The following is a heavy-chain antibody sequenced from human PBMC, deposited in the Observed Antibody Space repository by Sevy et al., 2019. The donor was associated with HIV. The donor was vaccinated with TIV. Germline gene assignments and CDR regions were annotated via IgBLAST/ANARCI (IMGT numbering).Heavy chain of an antibody. D-gene: IGHD2-8*01. Sequence: GGSLRLSCAASGFDFSIYSMSWVRQAPGRGLEWVSTLSFGCGKINYADSVKGRFTISRDNSKSSVYLQMNNMRVEDTAVYYCAREGCTKPHDYWGQGTLVTVSS. V-gene: IGHV3-23*01. CDR1: GFDFSIYS. CDR2: LSFGCGKI. J-gene: IGHJ4*02. CDR3: AREGCTKPHDY.